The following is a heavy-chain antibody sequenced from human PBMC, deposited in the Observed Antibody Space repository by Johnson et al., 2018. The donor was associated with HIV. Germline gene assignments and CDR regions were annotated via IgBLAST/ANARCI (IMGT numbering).Heavy chain of an antibody. Sequence: QVQLVESGGGLVQPGGSLRLSCAASGFTFSTFAIHWVRQAPGKGLDCVAVISYDGINKYYADSVKGRFTISRGNSNSTLYLQMTSLRPEDTAVYYCARDDLRDTGAFDIWGQGTMVTVSS. V-gene: IGHV3-30-3*01. J-gene: IGHJ3*02. CDR1: GFTFSTFA. CDR3: ARDDLRDTGAFDI. D-gene: IGHD2-8*02. CDR2: ISYDGINK.